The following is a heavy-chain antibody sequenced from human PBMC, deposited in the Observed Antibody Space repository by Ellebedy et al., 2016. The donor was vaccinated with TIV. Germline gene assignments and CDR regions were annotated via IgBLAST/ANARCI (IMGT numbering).Heavy chain of an antibody. CDR2: INPSGGGT. V-gene: IGHV1-46*01. J-gene: IGHJ4*02. CDR1: GYTFTDYY. D-gene: IGHD1-26*01. Sequence: ASVKVSCKPSGYTFTDYYIHWVRQAPGQGLQWMGIINPSGGGTGYAQKFQGRVTMTRDTSASTVYMELSSLRSEDTAVYYCAREGGVYYFDYWGQGTLVTVSS. CDR3: AREGGVYYFDY.